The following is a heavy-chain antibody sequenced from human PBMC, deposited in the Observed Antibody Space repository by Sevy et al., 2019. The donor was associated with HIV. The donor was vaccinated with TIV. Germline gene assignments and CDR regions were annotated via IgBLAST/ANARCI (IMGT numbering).Heavy chain of an antibody. CDR3: ARAPMAVAGTSTTDYFQH. CDR2: IYRNGST. V-gene: IGHV4-61*02. J-gene: IGHJ1*01. Sequence: SETLSLTCTVSGASISSGSYYWSWVRQPAGKRPEWIGRIYRNGSTKYNSSLSSRVTMSVDTSKNQFSLNLSSVTAAETAVYYCARAPMAVAGTSTTDYFQHWGQGTLVTVSS. CDR1: GASISSGSYY. D-gene: IGHD6-19*01.